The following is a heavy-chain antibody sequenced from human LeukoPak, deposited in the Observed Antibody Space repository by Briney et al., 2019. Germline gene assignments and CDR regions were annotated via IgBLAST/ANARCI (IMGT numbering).Heavy chain of an antibody. CDR2: IYTSGST. CDR3: ARGGVLKSVDY. CDR1: GGSISSYY. Sequence: WETLSLTCTVSGGSISSYYWSWIRQPPGKGLEWIGYIYTSGSTNYNPSLKSRVTISVDTSKNQFSLRLSSVTAADTAVYYCARGGVLKSVDYWGQGTLVAVSS. J-gene: IGHJ4*02. D-gene: IGHD3-16*01. V-gene: IGHV4-59*01.